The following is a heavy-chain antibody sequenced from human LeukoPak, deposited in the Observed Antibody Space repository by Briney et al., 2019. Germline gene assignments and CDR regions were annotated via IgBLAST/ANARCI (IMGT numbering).Heavy chain of an antibody. CDR2: ISWNSGSI. J-gene: IGHJ4*02. V-gene: IGHV3-9*01. CDR3: AKDILEGPFAY. CDR1: GFTFDGYA. Sequence: GGSLRLSCAASGFTFDGYAMHWVRQAPGKGLEWVSGISWNSGSIGYADSVKGRFTIPRDNAKNSLYLQMNSLRAEDTALYYCAKDILEGPFAYWGQGTLVTVSS.